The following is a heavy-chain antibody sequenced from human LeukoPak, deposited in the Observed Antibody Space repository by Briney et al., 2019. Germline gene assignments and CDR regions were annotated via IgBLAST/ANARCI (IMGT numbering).Heavy chain of an antibody. D-gene: IGHD3-22*01. V-gene: IGHV4-39*01. CDR2: IYYSGST. J-gene: IGHJ3*02. CDR1: SGSISSSSYY. CDR3: ARQERGYDGSGQRAFDI. Sequence: PAETLSLTCAVSSGSISSSSYYWGWIRQPPGKGLEWIGSIYYSGSTYYNPSLKSRVTLSVDTSKNQFSLKLRSVTAADTAVYYCARQERGYDGSGQRAFDIWGQGTMVTISS.